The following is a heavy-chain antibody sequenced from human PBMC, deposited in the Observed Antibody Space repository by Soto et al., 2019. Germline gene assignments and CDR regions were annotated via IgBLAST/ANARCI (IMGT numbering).Heavy chain of an antibody. V-gene: IGHV4-31*03. CDR1: GGSISSGGYY. CDR3: ARDRGGYGNFDY. Sequence: QVQLQESGPGLVKFSQNLSLTCTVSGGSISSGGYYWNWIRQHPGKGLEWIGYIHYNGGTYGNPSLRSRATISVDTSKNQFSLKLTSVTAADTAVYYCARDRGGYGNFDYWGQGTLVTVSS. J-gene: IGHJ4*02. CDR2: IHYNGGT. D-gene: IGHD5-12*01.